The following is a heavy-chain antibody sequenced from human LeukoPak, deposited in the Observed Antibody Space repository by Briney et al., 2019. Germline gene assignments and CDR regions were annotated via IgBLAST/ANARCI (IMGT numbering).Heavy chain of an antibody. CDR1: GGSFSTSG. Sequence: ASVKVSCKASGGSFSTSGFSWVRQAPGQGLEWMGGVIPIYGTPSYAQKFQGRVTITTDESTSAAYMELSSLRSEDTAVYYCARDHWGIVENGYDYFYYDMDVWGQGTTVTVSS. J-gene: IGHJ6*02. V-gene: IGHV1-69*05. D-gene: IGHD7-27*01. CDR2: VIPIYGTP. CDR3: ARDHWGIVENGYDYFYYDMDV.